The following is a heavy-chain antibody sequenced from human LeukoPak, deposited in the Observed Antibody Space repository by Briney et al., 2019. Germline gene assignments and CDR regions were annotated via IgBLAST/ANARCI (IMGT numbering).Heavy chain of an antibody. CDR3: ARSASSSAILNYYYYGMDV. D-gene: IGHD6-13*01. Sequence: GGSLRLSCAASGFTVSSNYMSWVRQAPGRGLAWVSVIYSGGSTYYADSVKDRFTISRDNSKNTLYLQMNSLRAEDTAVYYCARSASSSAILNYYYYGMDVWGQGTTVTVSS. CDR2: IYSGGST. V-gene: IGHV3-66*01. J-gene: IGHJ6*02. CDR1: GFTVSSNY.